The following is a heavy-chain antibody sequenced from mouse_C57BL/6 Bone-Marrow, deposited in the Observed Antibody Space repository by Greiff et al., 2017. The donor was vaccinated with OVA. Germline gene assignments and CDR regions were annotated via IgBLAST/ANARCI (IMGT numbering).Heavy chain of an antibody. CDR3: ARDDYDGYWYFDV. V-gene: IGHV1-81*01. CDR1: GYTFTSYG. Sequence: QVQLQQSGAELARPGASVKLSCKASGYTFTSYGISWVKQRTGQGLEWIGEIYPRSGNTYYNEKFKGKATLTADKSSSTAYMELRSLTSEDAAVYFCARDDYDGYWYFDVWGKGTTVTVSS. CDR2: IYPRSGNT. D-gene: IGHD2-4*01. J-gene: IGHJ1*03.